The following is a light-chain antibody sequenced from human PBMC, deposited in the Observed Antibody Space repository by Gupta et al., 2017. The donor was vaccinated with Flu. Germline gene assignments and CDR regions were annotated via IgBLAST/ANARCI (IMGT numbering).Light chain of an antibody. CDR3: AAWDDSLNAWV. V-gene: IGLV1-44*01. CDR2: SNN. J-gene: IGLJ3*02. CDR1: SSNIGGNS. Sequence: QSVLTQPPSASGTPAQRVTISCSGSSSNIGGNSVNWYQQLPGTAPKLLIYSNNQRPLGVPDRFSGSKSGTSASLTITGLQSEDEADYYCAAWDDSLNAWVFGGGTKLTVL.